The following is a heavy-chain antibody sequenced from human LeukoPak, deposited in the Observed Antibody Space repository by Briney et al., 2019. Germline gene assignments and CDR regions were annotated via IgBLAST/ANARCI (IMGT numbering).Heavy chain of an antibody. V-gene: IGHV3-7*03. CDR2: IKQDGSEK. J-gene: IGHJ4*02. Sequence: GGSLRLSCAACGFTFSSYWMSWVRQAPGKGLEWVANIKQDGSEKDYVDSVKGRFTISRDNAKNSLYLQMNSLRAEDTAVYYCARSYYDSSGSNFDYWGQGTLVTVSS. CDR1: GFTFSSYW. CDR3: ARSYYDSSGSNFDY. D-gene: IGHD3-22*01.